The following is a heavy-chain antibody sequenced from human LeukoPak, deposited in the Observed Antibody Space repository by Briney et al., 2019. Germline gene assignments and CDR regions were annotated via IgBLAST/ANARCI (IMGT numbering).Heavy chain of an antibody. CDR3: ARGGKASGWSYGMDV. J-gene: IGHJ6*02. Sequence: PSETLSLTCTVSGGSISSSSDYWGWIRQPAGKGLEWIGSIYYSGSTNYNPSLKSRVTISVDTSKNQFSLKLSSVTAADTAVYYCARGGKASGWSYGMDVWGQGTTVTVSS. CDR1: GGSISSSSDY. CDR2: IYYSGST. V-gene: IGHV4-39*07. D-gene: IGHD6-19*01.